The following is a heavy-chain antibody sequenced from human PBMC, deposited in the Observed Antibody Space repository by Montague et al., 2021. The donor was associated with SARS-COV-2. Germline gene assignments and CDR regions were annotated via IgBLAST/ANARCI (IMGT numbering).Heavy chain of an antibody. CDR3: ARGVPDY. Sequence: LTCAGYGGSSSGYNCGWVRQSPGKGLEWIGQINDGGGTKYNSYLKSRVTISLDTSTNQFSLKLSSVTAADTAVYYCARGVPDYWGQGTLVTVSS. J-gene: IGHJ4*02. CDR1: GGSSSGYN. D-gene: IGHD4/OR15-4a*01. CDR2: INDGGGT. V-gene: IGHV4-34*01.